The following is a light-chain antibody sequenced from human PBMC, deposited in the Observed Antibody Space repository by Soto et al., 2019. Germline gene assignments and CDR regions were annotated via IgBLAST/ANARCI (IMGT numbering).Light chain of an antibody. CDR2: DVT. J-gene: IGLJ2*01. Sequence: QSALTQPRSASGSPGQSVTISCTGTGNDVGAYNYVSWYQQHPGRPPKLMIYDVTEWPSGVPERFSGSKSGNTASLTISGLQAEDEADYYCCSYAGSYIYLFGPGTKVTVL. CDR3: CSYAGSYIYL. CDR1: GNDVGAYNY. V-gene: IGLV2-11*01.